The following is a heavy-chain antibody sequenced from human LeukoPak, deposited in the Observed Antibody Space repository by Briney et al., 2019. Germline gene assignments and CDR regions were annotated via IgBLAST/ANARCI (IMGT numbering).Heavy chain of an antibody. CDR1: GGSISSYY. J-gene: IGHJ4*02. Sequence: SETLSLTCTVSGGSISSYYWSWIRQPPGKGLEWIGYIYYSGSTNYNPSLKNRVTISVDTSKNQFSLKLSSVTAADTAVNYCARSAVTRGRFDYWGQGTLVTVSS. CDR3: ARSAVTRGRFDY. CDR2: IYYSGST. V-gene: IGHV4-59*01. D-gene: IGHD2-21*02.